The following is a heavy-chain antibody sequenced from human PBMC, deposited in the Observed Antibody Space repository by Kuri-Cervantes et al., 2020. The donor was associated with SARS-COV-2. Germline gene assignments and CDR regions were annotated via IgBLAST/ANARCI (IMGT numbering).Heavy chain of an antibody. D-gene: IGHD3-10*01. CDR2: IATSGDT. V-gene: IGHV3-13*01. Sequence: GESLKIYCAAFGFTLSACDMHWVRQVTGNGLEWVSTIATSGDTYYLNSVKGRFTISRESARNSLYLQMNSLRVEDTAVYYCVREAPGSASGITSFDLWGRGTLVTVSS. J-gene: IGHJ2*01. CDR1: GFTLSACD. CDR3: VREAPGSASGITSFDL.